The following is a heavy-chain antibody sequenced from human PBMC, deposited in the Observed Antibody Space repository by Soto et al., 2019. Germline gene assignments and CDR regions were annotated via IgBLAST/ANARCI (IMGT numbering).Heavy chain of an antibody. CDR1: GFTFSSYG. J-gene: IGHJ4*02. D-gene: IGHD6-13*01. CDR3: AKVGRGGVESSSSWYDY. CDR2: ISYDGSNK. Sequence: QVQLVESGGGVVQPGRSLRLSCAASGFTFSSYGMHWVRQAPGKGLEWVAVISYDGSNKYYADSVKGRFTISRDNSKNTLYLQMISLREEDTAVYYCAKVGRGGVESSSSWYDYWGQGTLVTVSS. V-gene: IGHV3-30*18.